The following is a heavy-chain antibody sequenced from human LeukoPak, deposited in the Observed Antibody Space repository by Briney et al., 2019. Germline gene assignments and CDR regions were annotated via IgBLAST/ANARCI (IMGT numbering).Heavy chain of an antibody. CDR1: GFTVGSNY. Sequence: RTGGSLRLSGAVSGFTVGSNYMSGVGQAPGKGLDWVSDIYTGGSTYYADSVKGRFTISRDNSKNTLYLQMNSLRAEDTAVYHCARDRDIGAAGTKYGMDVWAKGPRSPSP. CDR3: ARDRDIGAAGTKYGMDV. CDR2: IYTGGST. D-gene: IGHD6-13*01. V-gene: IGHV3-53*01. J-gene: IGHJ6*02.